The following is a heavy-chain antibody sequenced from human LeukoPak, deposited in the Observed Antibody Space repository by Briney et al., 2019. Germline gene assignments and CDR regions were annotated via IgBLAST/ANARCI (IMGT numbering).Heavy chain of an antibody. V-gene: IGHV5-51*01. CDR2: IYPSDSDT. Sequence: GESLKISCKGSGYSFTSYWIGWVRQMPGQGLELMGIIYPSDSDTTNSPSFQGQVTISADKSMNTVYLQWGSLKASDTAMYYCARGNHCGSTSCALDYWGQGTLVTVSS. CDR1: GYSFTSYW. J-gene: IGHJ4*02. CDR3: ARGNHCGSTSCALDY. D-gene: IGHD2-2*01.